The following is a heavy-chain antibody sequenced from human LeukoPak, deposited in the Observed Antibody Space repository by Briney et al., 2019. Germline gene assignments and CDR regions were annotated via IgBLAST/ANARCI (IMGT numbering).Heavy chain of an antibody. D-gene: IGHD3-22*01. Sequence: GASVKVSCKASGYTFTSYGISWVRQAPGQGLEWMGWISAYNGNTNYAQKLQGRVTMTTDTSTSTAYMELRSLRSDDTAVYYCARDYPYYYDSSGYYWGMDYYYYMDVWGKGTTVTVSS. CDR1: GYTFTSYG. CDR2: ISAYNGNT. J-gene: IGHJ6*03. CDR3: ARDYPYYYDSSGYYWGMDYYYYMDV. V-gene: IGHV1-18*01.